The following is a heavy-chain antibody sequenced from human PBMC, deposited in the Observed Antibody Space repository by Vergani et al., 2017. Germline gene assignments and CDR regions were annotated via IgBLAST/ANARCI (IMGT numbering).Heavy chain of an antibody. CDR1: GFTLGQYW. CDR3: ARARCGGACFMSNWLDT. V-gene: IGHV3-74*03. J-gene: IGHJ5*02. CDR2: VKSDGNSA. D-gene: IGHD2-21*02. Sequence: EVQLVESGGGLVQPGGSLRLSCAASGFTLGQYWMHWVRQTPGTGLEWVSRVKSDGNSAMYPDSVKGRFTISRDNSKNTLYLEMKSLRVEDTAVFYCARARCGGACFMSNWLDTWGQGTLVSVSS.